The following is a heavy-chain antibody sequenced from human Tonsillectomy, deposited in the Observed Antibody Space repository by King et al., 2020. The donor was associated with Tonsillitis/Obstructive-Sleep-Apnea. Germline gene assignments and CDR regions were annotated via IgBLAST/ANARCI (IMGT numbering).Heavy chain of an antibody. CDR3: ARRRDIVVVPAAIGSWFDP. CDR1: GGSFSGYY. CDR2: INHSGST. J-gene: IGHJ5*02. Sequence: VQLQQWGAGLLKPSETLSLTCAVYGGSFSGYYWSWIRQPPGKGLEWIGEINHSGSTNYNPSLKSRVTISVDTSKNQFYLKLSSVTAADTAVYYCARRRDIVVVPAAIGSWFDPWGQGTLVTVSS. V-gene: IGHV4-34*01. D-gene: IGHD2-2*02.